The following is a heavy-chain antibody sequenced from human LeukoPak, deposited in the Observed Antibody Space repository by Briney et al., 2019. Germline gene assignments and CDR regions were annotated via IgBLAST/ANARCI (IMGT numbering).Heavy chain of an antibody. CDR1: GYSFTSYW. J-gene: IGHJ6*02. Sequence: GESLKISCQGSGYSFTSYWIGWVRQMPGEGLEWMGIFYPGDSDTRYSPSFQGQVTISADKSISTAYLQWSSLKASDIAMYYCARPDCSGGSCYSGGDYYYYGMDVWGQGTLVTVSS. D-gene: IGHD2-15*01. CDR2: FYPGDSDT. V-gene: IGHV5-51*01. CDR3: ARPDCSGGSCYSGGDYYYYGMDV.